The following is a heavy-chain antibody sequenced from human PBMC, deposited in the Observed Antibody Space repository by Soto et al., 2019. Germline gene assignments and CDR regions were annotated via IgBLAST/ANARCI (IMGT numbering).Heavy chain of an antibody. D-gene: IGHD4-17*01. CDR3: AKDDLYGDYVPYYFDY. Sequence: GGSLRLSCAASGFTFSSYAMSWVRQAPGKGLEWVSAISGSGGSTYYTDSVKGRFTISRDNSKNTLYLQMNSLRAEDTAVYYCAKDDLYGDYVPYYFDYWGQGTLVTVSS. CDR2: ISGSGGST. J-gene: IGHJ4*02. CDR1: GFTFSSYA. V-gene: IGHV3-23*01.